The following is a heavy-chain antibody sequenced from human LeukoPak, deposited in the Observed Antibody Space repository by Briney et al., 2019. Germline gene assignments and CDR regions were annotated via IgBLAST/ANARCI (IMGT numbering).Heavy chain of an antibody. Sequence: PGGSLRLSCAASGFTFSNAWMSWVRQAPGKGLEWVSVTYSGGSTYYADSVKGRFTISRDNSKNTLYLQMNSLRAEDTAVYYCARDSKLYYGMDVWGQGTTVTVSS. J-gene: IGHJ6*02. CDR1: GFTFSNAW. CDR3: ARDSKLYYGMDV. CDR2: TYSGGST. D-gene: IGHD1-26*01. V-gene: IGHV3-66*01.